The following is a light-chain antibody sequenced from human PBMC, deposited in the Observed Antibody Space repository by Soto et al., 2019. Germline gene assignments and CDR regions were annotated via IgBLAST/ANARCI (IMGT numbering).Light chain of an antibody. Sequence: DIQMTQSPSTLSASVGDRVTITCRASQSISSWLAWYQQKPGKAPKLLIYNVSSLKSGVPSRFSGSASGTEFTLTISSLQPDDFGTYYCQQYNSYSRTFGRGTKVELK. CDR1: QSISSW. V-gene: IGKV1-5*01. CDR2: NVS. CDR3: QQYNSYSRT. J-gene: IGKJ1*01.